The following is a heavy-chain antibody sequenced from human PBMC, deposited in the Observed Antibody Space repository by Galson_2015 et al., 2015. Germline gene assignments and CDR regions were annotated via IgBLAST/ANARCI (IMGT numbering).Heavy chain of an antibody. CDR2: ISYDGSNK. V-gene: IGHV3-30-3*01. D-gene: IGHD5-18*01. J-gene: IGHJ4*02. CDR3: ARDDSSRRLQLGPPGYFDY. Sequence: SLRLSCAASGFTFSSYAMHWVRQAPGKGLEWVAVISYDGSNKYYPDSVKGRFTISRDNSKNTLYLQMNSLRAEDTAVYYCARDDSSRRLQLGPPGYFDYWGQGTLVTVAS. CDR1: GFTFSSYA.